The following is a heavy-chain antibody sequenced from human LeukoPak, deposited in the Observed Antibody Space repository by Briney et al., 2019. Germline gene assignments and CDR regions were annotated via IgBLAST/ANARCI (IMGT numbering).Heavy chain of an antibody. V-gene: IGHV3-11*01. D-gene: IGHD1-26*01. Sequence: GRSLRLSCAASAFTFSDYYMSWIRQAPGKGLEWVSYISSSGSTIYYADSVKGRFTISRDNAKNSLYLQMNSLRAEDTAVYYCAGVVGRTYAFDIWGQGTMVTVSS. CDR2: ISSSGSTI. CDR1: AFTFSDYY. CDR3: AGVVGRTYAFDI. J-gene: IGHJ3*02.